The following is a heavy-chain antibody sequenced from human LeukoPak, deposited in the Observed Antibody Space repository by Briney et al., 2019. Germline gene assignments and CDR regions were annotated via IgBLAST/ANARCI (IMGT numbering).Heavy chain of an antibody. J-gene: IGHJ4*02. CDR1: GFTFSSYW. D-gene: IGHD3-3*01. V-gene: IGHV3-7*01. Sequence: GGSLRLSCAASGFTFSSYWMSGVRQAPEKGREGVANIKQEGSEEYYVDRGKGRFTIYSDNAKNSLYLQMKSLRAEDTAVYYCARATFGVVISYYWGQGTLVIVFS. CDR3: ARATFGVVISYY. CDR2: IKQEGSEE.